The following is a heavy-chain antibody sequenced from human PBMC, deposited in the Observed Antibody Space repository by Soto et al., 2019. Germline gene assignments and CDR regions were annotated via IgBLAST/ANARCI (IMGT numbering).Heavy chain of an antibody. V-gene: IGHV4-61*01. CDR3: ARSDGRY. CDR1: GGSISSGYYY. CDR2: IYYSGST. Sequence: PSETLSLTCTVSGGSISSGYYYWSWIRQPPGKGLEWIGYIYYSGSTNYNPSLKSRVTISVDTSKNQFSLKLSSVTAADTAVYYCARSDGRYWGQGTLVTVSS. J-gene: IGHJ4*02.